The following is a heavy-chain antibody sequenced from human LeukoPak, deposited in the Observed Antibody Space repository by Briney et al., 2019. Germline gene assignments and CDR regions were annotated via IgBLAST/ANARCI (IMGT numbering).Heavy chain of an antibody. D-gene: IGHD2/OR15-2a*01. CDR2: IIPIFGIA. J-gene: IGHJ6*02. Sequence: ASVKVSCKASGGTFSSYAISWVRQAPGQGLEWMGRIIPIFGIANYAQKFQGRVTITADKSTSTAYMELSSLRSEDTAVYYCARDSVSYYYGMDVWGQGTKVTVSS. CDR3: ARDSVSYYYGMDV. V-gene: IGHV1-69*04. CDR1: GGTFSSYA.